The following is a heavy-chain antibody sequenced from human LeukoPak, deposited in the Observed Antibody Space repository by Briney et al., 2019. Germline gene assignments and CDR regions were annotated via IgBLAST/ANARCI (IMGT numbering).Heavy chain of an antibody. V-gene: IGHV3-30-3*01. CDR2: ISYDGSNK. J-gene: IGHJ4*02. Sequence: GGSLRLSCAASGFTFSSYAMHWVRQAPGKGLEWVAVISYDGSNKYYADSVKGRFTISRDNSKNTLYLQMNSLRAEDTAVYYCARDPFIAAAGTMGFDYWGQGTPVTVSS. D-gene: IGHD6-13*01. CDR1: GFTFSSYA. CDR3: ARDPFIAAAGTMGFDY.